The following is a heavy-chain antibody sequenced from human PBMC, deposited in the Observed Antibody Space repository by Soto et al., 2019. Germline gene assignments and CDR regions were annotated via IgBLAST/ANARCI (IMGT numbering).Heavy chain of an antibody. J-gene: IGHJ2*01. CDR2: IGGSGGSI. CDR3: AKAVSPYWYFDL. D-gene: IGHD6-19*01. Sequence: EVQLLESGGDLVQPGGSLRLSCAASGFTFSSYAMSWVRLAPGKGLEWVSGIGGSGGSIYYADSAKGRFTISRDNFKNTLYLQMNSLRAEDTAIYYCAKAVSPYWYFDLWGRGTLVTASS. CDR1: GFTFSSYA. V-gene: IGHV3-23*01.